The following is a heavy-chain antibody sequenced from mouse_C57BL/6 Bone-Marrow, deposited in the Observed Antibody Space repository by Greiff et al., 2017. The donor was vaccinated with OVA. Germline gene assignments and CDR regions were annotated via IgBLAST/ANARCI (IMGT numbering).Heavy chain of an antibody. J-gene: IGHJ3*01. Sequence: EVKLVESGGGLVKPGGSLKLSCAASGFTFSSYAMSWVRQTPEKRLEWVATISDGGSYTYYPDNVKGRFTISRDNAKNNLYLQMSHLKSEDTATYYCASPPLYSNYWFAYWGQGTLVTVSA. D-gene: IGHD2-5*01. CDR2: ISDGGSYT. CDR3: ASPPLYSNYWFAY. CDR1: GFTFSSYA. V-gene: IGHV5-4*03.